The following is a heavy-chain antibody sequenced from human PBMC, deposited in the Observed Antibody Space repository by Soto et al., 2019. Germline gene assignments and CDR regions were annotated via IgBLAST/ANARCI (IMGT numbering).Heavy chain of an antibody. Sequence: QPGGSLRLSCAASGFTFSTFAMSWVRQAPGKGLEWVSLISGSGDNTYYADSVKGRFTISRDNSKNTLYLQINTLRAEDTALYFCAKVLGYCSGGYCSFFDCWGQGTLVTVSS. CDR1: GFTFSTFA. CDR3: AKVLGYCSGGYCSFFDC. V-gene: IGHV3-23*01. CDR2: ISGSGDNT. D-gene: IGHD2-15*01. J-gene: IGHJ4*02.